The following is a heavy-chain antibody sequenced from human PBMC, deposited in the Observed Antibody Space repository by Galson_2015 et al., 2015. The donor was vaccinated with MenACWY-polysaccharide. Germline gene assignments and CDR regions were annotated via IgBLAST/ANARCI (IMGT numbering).Heavy chain of an antibody. D-gene: IGHD6-19*01. J-gene: IGHJ4*02. CDR2: VHTGNGDT. CDR1: GYTFTSFA. CDR3: ARGPDTNAWFRGHFDY. V-gene: IGHV1-3*04. Sequence: SVKVSCKASGYTFTSFAMHWVRQAPGQRPEWMGWVHTGNGDTKYSEKFQGRITITRDTSATTAYMELRSLRSEDTAVYYCARGPDTNAWFRGHFDYWGQGTLVTVSS.